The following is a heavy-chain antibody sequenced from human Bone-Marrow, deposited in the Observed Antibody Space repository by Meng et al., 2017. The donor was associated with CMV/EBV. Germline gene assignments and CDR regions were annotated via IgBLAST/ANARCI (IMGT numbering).Heavy chain of an antibody. CDR1: GFTFSSYW. CDR2: INSDGSST. D-gene: IGHD2-8*01. J-gene: IGHJ3*02. CDR3: ARDRVSGGDVFDI. V-gene: IGHV3-74*01. Sequence: GESLKISCAASGFTFSSYWMHWVRQAPGKGLVWVSRINSDGSSTSYADSVKGRFTISRDNAKNTLYLQMNSLRAEDTAVYYCARDRVSGGDVFDIWGQGTMVTVSS.